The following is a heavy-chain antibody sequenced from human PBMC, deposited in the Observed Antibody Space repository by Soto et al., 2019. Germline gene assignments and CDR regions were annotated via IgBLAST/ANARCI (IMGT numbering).Heavy chain of an antibody. CDR2: ISYDGSNK. CDR3: ARDRSIAARLAYYYGMDV. Sequence: GGSLRLSCAASGFTFSSYAMHWVRQAPGKGLEWVAVISYDGSNKYYADSVKGRFTISRDNSKNTLYLQMNSLRAEDTAVYYCARDRSIAARLAYYYGMDVWGQGTTVTVSS. V-gene: IGHV3-30-3*01. D-gene: IGHD6-6*01. J-gene: IGHJ6*02. CDR1: GFTFSSYA.